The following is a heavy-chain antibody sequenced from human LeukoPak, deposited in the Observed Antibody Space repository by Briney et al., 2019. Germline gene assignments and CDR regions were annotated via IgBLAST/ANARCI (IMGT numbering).Heavy chain of an antibody. CDR1: GFTFSSYA. Sequence: GGTLRLSCAASGFTFSSYAMSWVRQAPGKGLEWVSNIIGSGGSTDYADSVKGRFTISRDNSKNTLYLQMNSLRAEDTAVYYCATDSSNWYFDYWGQGALVTVFS. J-gene: IGHJ4*02. CDR2: IIGSGGST. D-gene: IGHD6-13*01. CDR3: ATDSSNWYFDY. V-gene: IGHV3-23*01.